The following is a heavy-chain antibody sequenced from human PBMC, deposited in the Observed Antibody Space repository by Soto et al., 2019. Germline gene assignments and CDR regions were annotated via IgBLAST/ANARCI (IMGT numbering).Heavy chain of an antibody. CDR1: GGSISSSSYY. Sequence: SETLSLTCTVSGGSISSSSYYWGWIRQPPGKGLEWIGSIYYSGSTYYNPSLKSRVTISVDTSKNQFSLKLSSVTAADTAVYYCASRYYYGSGSYYKERKTTERDYYYYGMDVWGQGTTVT. J-gene: IGHJ6*02. V-gene: IGHV4-39*01. D-gene: IGHD3-10*01. CDR2: IYYSGST. CDR3: ASRYYYGSGSYYKERKTTERDYYYYGMDV.